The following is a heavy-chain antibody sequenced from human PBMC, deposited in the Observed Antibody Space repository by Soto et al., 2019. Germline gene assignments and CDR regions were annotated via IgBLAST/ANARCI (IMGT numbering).Heavy chain of an antibody. Sequence: QLQLQESGPGLVKPSETLSLTCTVSGGSISSSSYYWGWIRQPPGKGLEWIGSIYYSGSTYYNPSLPGRVPMSVATSTHQFALKLSSVSAAATAVYYCASPDLGYCSGGSCDSDYYYYYGMDVWGQGTTVTVSS. CDR1: GGSISSSSYY. V-gene: IGHV4-39*01. CDR3: ASPDLGYCSGGSCDSDYYYYYGMDV. D-gene: IGHD2-15*01. J-gene: IGHJ6*02. CDR2: IYYSGST.